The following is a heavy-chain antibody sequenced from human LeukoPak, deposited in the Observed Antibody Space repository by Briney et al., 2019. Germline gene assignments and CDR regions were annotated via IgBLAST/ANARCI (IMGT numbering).Heavy chain of an antibody. D-gene: IGHD6-13*01. J-gene: IGHJ4*02. Sequence: SETLSLTCTVSGGSISSYYWSWIRQPPGKGLEWIGYIYYSGSTNYNPSLKSRVTISVDTSKNQFSLQLNSVTPEDTAVYYCARSARGIAAAGDYWGQGTLVTVSS. V-gene: IGHV4-59*12. CDR2: IYYSGST. CDR1: GGSISSYY. CDR3: ARSARGIAAAGDY.